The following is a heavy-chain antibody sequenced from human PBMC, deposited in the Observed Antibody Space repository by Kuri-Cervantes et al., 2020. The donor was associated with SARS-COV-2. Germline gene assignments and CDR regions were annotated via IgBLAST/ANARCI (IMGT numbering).Heavy chain of an antibody. J-gene: IGHJ4*02. D-gene: IGHD2-2*01. Sequence: LSLTCAASGFTFGNAWMNWVRQAPGKGLEWVGHIKNKTEGGTTDYAAPVKGRFTISRDDSKNMLYLQMNSLKTDDTAVYYCTIARYGSRRTSDYWGQGTLVTVSS. CDR1: GFTFGNAW. V-gene: IGHV3-15*01. CDR2: IKNKTEGGTT. CDR3: TIARYGSRRTSDY.